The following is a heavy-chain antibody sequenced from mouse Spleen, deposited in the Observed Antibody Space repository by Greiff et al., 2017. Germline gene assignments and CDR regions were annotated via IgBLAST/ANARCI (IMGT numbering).Heavy chain of an antibody. V-gene: IGHV1-9*01. J-gene: IGHJ3*01. CDR1: GYTFSSYW. Sequence: VQLQQSGAELMKPGASVKISCKASGYTFSSYWIEWVKQRPGHGLEWIGEIVHGSGSTNYNEKFKGKATFTADTSSNTAYMQLSSLTSEDSADYYCTRSYDDNALAYWGQGTLVTVSA. CDR3: TRSYDDNALAY. CDR2: IVHGSGST. D-gene: IGHD2-12*01.